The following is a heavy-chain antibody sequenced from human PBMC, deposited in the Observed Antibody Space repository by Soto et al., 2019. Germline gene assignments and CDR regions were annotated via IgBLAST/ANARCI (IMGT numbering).Heavy chain of an antibody. J-gene: IGHJ4*02. CDR1: GFTFSSYG. D-gene: IGHD2-2*01. CDR3: ARDVVGYCRSSTCENSDY. Sequence: QVQLVESVGGVVQPGRSLRLSCVATGFTFSSYGMNWVRQAPGKGLEWVAVIWYDGSKQYYADSVKGRFSISRDNSKDTLYLQMNSLRAEDTAVYYCARDVVGYCRSSTCENSDYWGQGTPVTVSS. V-gene: IGHV3-33*01. CDR2: IWYDGSKQ.